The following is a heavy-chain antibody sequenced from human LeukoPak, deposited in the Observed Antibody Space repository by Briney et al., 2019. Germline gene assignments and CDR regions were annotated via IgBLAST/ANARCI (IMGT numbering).Heavy chain of an antibody. CDR1: GFHFSTYW. CDR3: ARALYGSGSYYPRLLYFDY. D-gene: IGHD3-10*01. J-gene: IGHJ4*02. V-gene: IGHV3-7*01. CDR2: IKQDASEK. Sequence: GGSLRLSCAASGFHFSTYWMSWVRQAPVKGLEWVANIKQDASEKYYVEPVRGRFTISRDNTKNSLFLHMNSLRAEDTAVYYCARALYGSGSYYPRLLYFDYWGQGALVTVSS.